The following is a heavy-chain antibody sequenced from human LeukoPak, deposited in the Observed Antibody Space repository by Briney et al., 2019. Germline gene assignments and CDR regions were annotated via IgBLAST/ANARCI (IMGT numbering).Heavy chain of an antibody. Sequence: PSETLSLTCAVYGGSFSGYYWSWIRQPPGKGLEWIGEINYSGSTNYNPSLKSRVTISVDTSKNQFSLKLSSVTAADTAVYYCARRVWVAARPPPNNWFDPWGQGALVTVSS. CDR1: GGSFSGYY. CDR3: ARRVWVAARPPPNNWFDP. D-gene: IGHD6-6*01. CDR2: INYSGST. V-gene: IGHV4-34*01. J-gene: IGHJ5*02.